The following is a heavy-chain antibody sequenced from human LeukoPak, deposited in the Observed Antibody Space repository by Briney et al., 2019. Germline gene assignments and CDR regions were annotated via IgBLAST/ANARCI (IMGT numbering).Heavy chain of an antibody. Sequence: GESLQISCKGSGYSLTNYWIGWVRQMPGKGLEWMGIIYPSDSDTIYNPSFQGQVTISAVKSISTAYLQWSSLKASDTAVYYCARRLYCGGDCGYYFDYWGQGTRVNVSS. V-gene: IGHV5-51*01. CDR3: ARRLYCGGDCGYYFDY. D-gene: IGHD2-21*02. CDR1: GYSLTNYW. CDR2: IYPSDSDT. J-gene: IGHJ4*02.